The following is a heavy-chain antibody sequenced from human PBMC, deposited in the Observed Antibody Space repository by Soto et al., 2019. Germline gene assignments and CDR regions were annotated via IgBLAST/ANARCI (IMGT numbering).Heavy chain of an antibody. J-gene: IGHJ4*02. Sequence: EVQLLESGGGLVQPGGSLRLSCAASGFTFSSYAMSWVRQAPGKGLERVSVISGSGGSTYYADSVKGRFTISRDNSKNTLYLRMNSLSAEDTAVYYCAKRGSGSYYIDWGQGTLVTVSS. CDR3: AKRGSGSYYID. CDR2: ISGSGGST. D-gene: IGHD1-26*01. V-gene: IGHV3-23*01. CDR1: GFTFSSYA.